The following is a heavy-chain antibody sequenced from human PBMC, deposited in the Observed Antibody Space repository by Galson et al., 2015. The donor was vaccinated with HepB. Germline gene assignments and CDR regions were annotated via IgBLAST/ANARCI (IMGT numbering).Heavy chain of an antibody. V-gene: IGHV3-30*18. J-gene: IGHJ4*02. CDR2: ISYDGSNK. Sequence: SLRLSCAASGFTFGTYGMHWVRQAPGKGLEWVAVISYDGSNKYYADSVKGRFTISRDNSKNTLYLQMNSLRAEDTAVYYCAKGFLGGKYDGERFDYWGQGTLVTVSS. CDR3: AKGFLGGKYDGERFDY. CDR1: GFTFGTYG. D-gene: IGHD1-26*01.